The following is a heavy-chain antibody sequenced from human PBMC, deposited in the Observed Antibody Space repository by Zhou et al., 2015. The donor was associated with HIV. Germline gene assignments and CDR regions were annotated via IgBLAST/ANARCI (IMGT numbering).Heavy chain of an antibody. J-gene: IGHJ5*02. D-gene: IGHD1-14*01. CDR1: GGTFSSYA. CDR2: IIPIFGTA. CDR3: ARVEGPRTWFDP. Sequence: QVQLVQSGAEVKKPGSSVKVSCKASGGTFSSYAISWVRQAPGQGLEWMGGIIPIFGTANYAQKLQGRVTMTTDTSTSTAYMELRSLRSDDTAVYYCARVEGPRTWFDPWGQGTLVTVSS. V-gene: IGHV1-69*05.